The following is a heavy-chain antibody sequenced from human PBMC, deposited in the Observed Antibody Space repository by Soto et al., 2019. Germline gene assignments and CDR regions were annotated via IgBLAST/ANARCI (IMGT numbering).Heavy chain of an antibody. CDR3: ARDNILAILYGSMDV. CDR1: GGSFSGYY. J-gene: IGHJ6*02. D-gene: IGHD3-3*02. CDR2: INHSGST. V-gene: IGHV4-34*01. Sequence: TLSLTCAVYGGSFSGYYWSWIRQPPGKGLEWIGEINHSGSTNYNPSLKSRVTISVDTSXXXFXXXLXSXTAADTAVYYCARDNILAILYGSMDVWGQGTTVTVYS.